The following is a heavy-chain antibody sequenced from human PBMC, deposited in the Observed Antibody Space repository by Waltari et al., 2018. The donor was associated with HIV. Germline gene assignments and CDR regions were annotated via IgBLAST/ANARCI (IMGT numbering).Heavy chain of an antibody. D-gene: IGHD6-19*01. Sequence: EVQLVESGGGLVQPGGSLRLSCAASGFTFNRYWMTWVRQAPGKGLEWMANIKQDGSDKYYVDSVKGRFTISRDNAKNSLYLQMNSLRAEDTAVYYCARDWITSGRLDTFDIWGQGTMVTVSS. V-gene: IGHV3-7*01. J-gene: IGHJ3*02. CDR3: ARDWITSGRLDTFDI. CDR1: GFTFNRYW. CDR2: IKQDGSDK.